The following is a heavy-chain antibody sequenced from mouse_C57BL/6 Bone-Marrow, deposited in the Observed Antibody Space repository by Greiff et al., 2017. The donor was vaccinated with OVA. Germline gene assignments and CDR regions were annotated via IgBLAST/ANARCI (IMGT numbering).Heavy chain of an antibody. CDR1: GYTFTSYW. D-gene: IGHD1-1*01. V-gene: IGHV1-61*01. CDR3: AVYYYGSRESYFDY. CDR2: IYPSDSET. J-gene: IGHJ2*01. Sequence: VQLQQPGAELVRPGSSVKLSCKAYGYTFTSYWMDWVKQRPGQGLEWIGNIYPSDSETHYNQKFKDKATLTVDKSSSTAYMQLSSLTSEDSAVYYCAVYYYGSRESYFDYWGQGTTLTVSS.